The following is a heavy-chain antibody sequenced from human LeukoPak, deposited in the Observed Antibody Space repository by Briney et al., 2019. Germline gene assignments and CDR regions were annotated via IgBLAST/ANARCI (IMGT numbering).Heavy chain of an antibody. CDR3: ARDNRAAAGTNFDY. CDR1: GGSFSGYY. D-gene: IGHD6-13*01. V-gene: IGHV4-34*01. Sequence: SETLSLTCAVYGGSFSGYYWSWIRQPPGKGLEWIGEINHSGSTNYNPSLKSRVTISVDTSKNQFSLKLSSVTAADTAVYYCARDNRAAAGTNFDYWGQGTLVTVSS. CDR2: INHSGST. J-gene: IGHJ4*02.